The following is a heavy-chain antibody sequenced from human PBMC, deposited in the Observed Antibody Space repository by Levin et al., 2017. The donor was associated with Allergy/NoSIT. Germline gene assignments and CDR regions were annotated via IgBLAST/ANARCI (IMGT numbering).Heavy chain of an antibody. J-gene: IGHJ3*02. CDR3: TTDPASPEPAFDI. V-gene: IGHV3-15*01. CDR1: GFTFSNAW. Sequence: GGSLRLSCAASGFTFSNAWMSWVRQAPGKGLEWVGRIKSKTDGGTTDYAAPVKGRFTTSRDDSKNTLYLQMNSLKTEDTAVYYCTTDPASPEPAFDIWGQGTMVTVSS. D-gene: IGHD6-25*01. CDR2: IKSKTDGGTT.